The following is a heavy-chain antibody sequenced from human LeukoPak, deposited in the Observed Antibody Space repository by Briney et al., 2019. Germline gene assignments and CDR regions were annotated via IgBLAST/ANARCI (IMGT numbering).Heavy chain of an antibody. J-gene: IGHJ6*03. Sequence: GGSLRLSCVASGFTVSRNYMNWVRQAPGKGLEWVSIIYSGGRTYYADSVKGRFTISRDNAKNSLYLQMNSLRAEDTAVYYCAKERGTAMVRSYYMDVWGKGTTVTVSS. CDR3: AKERGTAMVRSYYMDV. CDR2: IYSGGRT. CDR1: GFTVSRNY. V-gene: IGHV3-66*01. D-gene: IGHD5-18*01.